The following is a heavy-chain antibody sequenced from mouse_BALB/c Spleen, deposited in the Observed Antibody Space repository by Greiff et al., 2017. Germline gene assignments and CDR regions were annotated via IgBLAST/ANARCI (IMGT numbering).Heavy chain of an antibody. J-gene: IGHJ2*01. CDR2: IYPGDGDT. D-gene: IGHD2-4*01. CDR3: ASSVITTGPYYFDY. Sequence: QVQLKESGPELVKPGASVKISCKASGYAFSSSWMNWVKQRPGQGLEWIGRIYPGDGDTNYNGKFKGKATLTADKSSSTAYMQLSSLTSVDSAVYFCASSVITTGPYYFDYWGQGTTLTVSS. CDR1: GYAFSSSW. V-gene: IGHV1-82*01.